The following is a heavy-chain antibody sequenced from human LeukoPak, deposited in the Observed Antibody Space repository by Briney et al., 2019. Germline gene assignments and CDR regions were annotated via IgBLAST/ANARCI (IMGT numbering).Heavy chain of an antibody. J-gene: IGHJ4*02. D-gene: IGHD3-22*01. Sequence: ASVKVSCKASGYTFTNYGISWLRQAPGQGLEWMGWISVYNGNTKYAQKLQGRVTMTTDTSTSTAYMELRSLRSDDTALYYCAREGYYYDNSGYYDYWGQGTLVTVSS. CDR3: AREGYYYDNSGYYDY. CDR1: GYTFTNYG. V-gene: IGHV1-18*01. CDR2: ISVYNGNT.